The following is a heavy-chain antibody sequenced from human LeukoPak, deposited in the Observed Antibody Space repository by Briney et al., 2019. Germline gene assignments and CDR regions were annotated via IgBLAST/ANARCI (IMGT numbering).Heavy chain of an antibody. CDR3: AKGQAAYFDY. V-gene: IGHV3-23*01. Sequence: GGSLRLSCAASGFTFSSYAMSWVRQAPGKGLEWASAISGSGGSTYYADSVKGRFTISRDNSKNTLYLQMSSLRAEDTAVYYCAKGQAAYFDYWGQGTLVTVSS. D-gene: IGHD6-13*01. CDR1: GFTFSSYA. CDR2: ISGSGGST. J-gene: IGHJ4*02.